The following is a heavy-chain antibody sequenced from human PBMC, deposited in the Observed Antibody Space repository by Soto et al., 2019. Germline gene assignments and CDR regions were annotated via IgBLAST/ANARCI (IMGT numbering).Heavy chain of an antibody. J-gene: IGHJ5*02. D-gene: IGHD3-10*01. CDR3: ARSTVLLWFGFSFDP. CDR2: IYYSGST. CDR1: GGSISSGGYY. Sequence: PSETLSLTCTVSGGSISSGGYYWSWIRQHPGKGLEWIGYIYYSGSTYYNPSLKSRVTISVDTSKNQFSLKLSSVTAADTAVYYCARSTVLLWFGFSFDPWGQGTLVTVSS. V-gene: IGHV4-31*03.